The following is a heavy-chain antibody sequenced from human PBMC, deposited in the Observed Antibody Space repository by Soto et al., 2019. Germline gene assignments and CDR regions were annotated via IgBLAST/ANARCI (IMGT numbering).Heavy chain of an antibody. CDR2: ISAYNGNT. CDR1: GYTFTSYG. CDR3: AVGQDHGDYVFLNWYGP. D-gene: IGHD4-17*01. V-gene: IGHV1-18*01. J-gene: IGHJ5*02. Sequence: ASVKVSCKASGYTFTSYGISWVRQAPGQGLEWMGWISAYNGNTNYAQKLQGRVTMTTDTSTSTAYMELRSLRSEDTAVYYCAVGQDHGDYVFLNWYGPWGQRTRVTVSS.